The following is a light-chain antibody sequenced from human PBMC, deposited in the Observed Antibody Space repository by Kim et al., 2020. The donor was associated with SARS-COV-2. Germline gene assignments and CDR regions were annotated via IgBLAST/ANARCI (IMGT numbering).Light chain of an antibody. CDR1: VLAKKY. V-gene: IGLV3-27*01. CDR3: YSAADNIWV. Sequence: SYELTQPSSVSVSPGQTARITCSGDVLAKKYARWFQQKPGQAPVLVIYKDSERHSGIPERFSGSSSGTTVTLTISGAQVEDEADYYCYSAADNIWVFGGGTKLTVL. CDR2: KDS. J-gene: IGLJ3*02.